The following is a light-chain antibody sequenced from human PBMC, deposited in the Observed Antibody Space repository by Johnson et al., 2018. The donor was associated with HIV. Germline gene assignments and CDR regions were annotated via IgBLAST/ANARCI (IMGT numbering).Light chain of an antibody. Sequence: QSVLTQPPSVSAAPGQKINISCSGSTSNIGSNYVSWYQQLPGTAPKLLIYDTNKRPSGIADRFSGSKSGTSATLGITGLQTGDEADYYCGTWDSSLSAHYVFGTGTKVTVL. V-gene: IGLV1-51*01. J-gene: IGLJ1*01. CDR1: TSNIGSNY. CDR3: GTWDSSLSAHYV. CDR2: DTN.